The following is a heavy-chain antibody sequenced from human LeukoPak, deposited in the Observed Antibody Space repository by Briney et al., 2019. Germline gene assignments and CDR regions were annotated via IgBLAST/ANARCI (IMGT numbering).Heavy chain of an antibody. CDR1: GGSISSYY. CDR2: IYTSGST. D-gene: IGHD1-26*01. V-gene: IGHV4-4*07. CDR3: ASDNRQGLVGAKWLGWYYFDY. J-gene: IGHJ4*02. Sequence: SETLSLTCTVSGGSISSYYWSWIRQPAGQGLEWIGRIYTSGSTNYNPSLKSRVTMSVDTSKNQFSLKLSSVTAADTAVYYCASDNRQGLVGAKWLGWYYFDYWGQGTLVTVSS.